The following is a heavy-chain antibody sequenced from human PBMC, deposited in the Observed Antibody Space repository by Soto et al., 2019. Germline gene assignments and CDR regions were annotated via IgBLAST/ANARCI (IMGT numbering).Heavy chain of an antibody. CDR1: GFTVSSNY. CDR2: IYSGGST. D-gene: IGHD1-26*01. V-gene: IGHV3-53*01. J-gene: IGHJ4*02. Sequence: GGSLRLSCAASGFTVSSNYMSWVRQAPGKGLEWVSVIYSGGSTYYADSVKGRFTISRDNSKNTLYLQMNSLRAEDTAVYYCARDEGWVGATGRGVFDYWGQGTLVTVSS. CDR3: ARDEGWVGATGRGVFDY.